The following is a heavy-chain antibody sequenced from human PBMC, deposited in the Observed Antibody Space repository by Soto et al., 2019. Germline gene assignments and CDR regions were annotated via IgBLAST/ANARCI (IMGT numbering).Heavy chain of an antibody. D-gene: IGHD3-10*01. V-gene: IGHV4-34*01. Sequence: SETLSLTCAVYGGSFSGYYWSWIRQPPGKGLEWIGEINHSGSTNYNPSLKSRVTISVDTSKNQFSLKLSSVTAADTAVYYCARGRKYYYGSGSSYYYYGMDVRGQRTTVTVSS. CDR2: INHSGST. CDR1: GGSFSGYY. CDR3: ARGRKYYYGSGSSYYYYGMDV. J-gene: IGHJ6*02.